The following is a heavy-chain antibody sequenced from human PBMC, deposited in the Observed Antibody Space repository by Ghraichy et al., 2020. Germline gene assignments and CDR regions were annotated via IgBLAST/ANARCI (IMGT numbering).Heavy chain of an antibody. D-gene: IGHD6-19*01. Sequence: AGSLRLSCAASGFTFDDYAMHWVRQAPGKGLEWVSLISGDGGSTYYADSVKGRFTISRDNSKNSLYLQMNSLRTEDTALYYCAKVGGYSSGLLSYYFDYWGQGTLVTVSS. CDR1: GFTFDDYA. CDR3: AKVGGYSSGLLSYYFDY. J-gene: IGHJ4*02. V-gene: IGHV3-43*02. CDR2: ISGDGGST.